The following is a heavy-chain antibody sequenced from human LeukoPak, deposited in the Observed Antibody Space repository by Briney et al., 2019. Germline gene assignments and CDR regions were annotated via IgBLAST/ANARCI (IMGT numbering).Heavy chain of an antibody. Sequence: SENLSRNCTVSGGSISSYYWSWIRQPPGKGLEWIGYIYYSGSTNYNPSLKSRVTISVDTSKNQFSLKLSSVTAADTAVYYCARVGESGYSYGSVPYYYYGMDVWGQGTTVTVSS. D-gene: IGHD5-18*01. CDR3: ARVGESGYSYGSVPYYYYGMDV. CDR1: GGSISSYY. V-gene: IGHV4-59*01. J-gene: IGHJ6*02. CDR2: IYYSGST.